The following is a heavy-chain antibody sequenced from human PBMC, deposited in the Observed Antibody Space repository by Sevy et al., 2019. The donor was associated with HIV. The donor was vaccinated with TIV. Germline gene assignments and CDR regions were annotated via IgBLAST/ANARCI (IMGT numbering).Heavy chain of an antibody. CDR1: GFTFSNYW. J-gene: IGHJ3*02. V-gene: IGHV3-74*01. D-gene: IGHD4-17*01. Sequence: GGSLRLSCAASGFTFSNYWMHWVRRAPGKGLGGVSRISSDGTNTIYADSVKGRFTLSRDNAKNTLYLHMNSLTAEDTAMYYCARDMSTTVAFDIWGHGTMVTVSS. CDR3: ARDMSTTVAFDI. CDR2: ISSDGTNT.